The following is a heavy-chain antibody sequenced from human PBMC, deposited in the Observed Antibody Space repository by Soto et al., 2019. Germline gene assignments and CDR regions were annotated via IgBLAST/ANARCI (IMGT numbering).Heavy chain of an antibody. CDR3: ARRTQTLRFLEWLFDY. CDR2: IYYSGST. D-gene: IGHD3-3*01. Sequence: LSLTCTVSCGSISSSSYYWGWIRQPPVKGLGWIGSIYYSGSTYYNPSLKSRVTISVDTSKNQFSLKLSSVTAADTAVYYCARRTQTLRFLEWLFDYWGQGTLVTVSS. J-gene: IGHJ4*02. V-gene: IGHV4-39*01. CDR1: CGSISSSSYY.